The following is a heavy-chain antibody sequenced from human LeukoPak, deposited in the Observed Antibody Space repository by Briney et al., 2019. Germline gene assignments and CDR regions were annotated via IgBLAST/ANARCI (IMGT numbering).Heavy chain of an antibody. D-gene: IGHD1-26*01. J-gene: IGHJ5*02. V-gene: IGHV3-11*01. Sequence: PGGSLRLSCAASGFTFSDYYMTWIRQAPGKGLEWISYISPSGSTIYYADSVKGRFTISRDNAKNSLYLQMNSLRAGDTAAYYCARDQGATSDPDPPYNWFDPWGQGTLVTVSS. CDR3: ARDQGATSDPDPPYNWFDP. CDR2: ISPSGSTI. CDR1: GFTFSDYY.